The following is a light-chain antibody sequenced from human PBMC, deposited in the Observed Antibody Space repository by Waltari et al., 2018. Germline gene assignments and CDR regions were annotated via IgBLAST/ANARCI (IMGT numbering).Light chain of an antibody. CDR2: DVN. J-gene: IGLJ1*01. CDR1: SSDVGGSNY. V-gene: IGLV2-23*02. CDR3: CAWGGDGTYV. Sequence: QSALTQPASVSGSPGQSITISCTGSSSDVGGSNYVSWYQQHPGKAPKLMLYDVNKRPSGVSDRCSGSKSGNTASLTISGRLAEDEADYYCCAWGGDGTYVFGTGSKVTVL.